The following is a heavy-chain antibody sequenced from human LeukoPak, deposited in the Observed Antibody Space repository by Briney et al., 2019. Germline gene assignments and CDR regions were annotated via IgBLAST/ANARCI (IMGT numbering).Heavy chain of an antibody. Sequence: SETLSLTCSVSDGSINSYYWNWSRRPPGKGLEWIGYIYYNGNTNYSPSLKSRVTMSVDTSKNLFSLKVSSVTAADTAVYYCARGRSNYYGMDVWGQGTTVTVSS. CDR2: IYYNGNT. J-gene: IGHJ6*02. CDR1: DGSINSYY. CDR3: ARGRSNYYGMDV. V-gene: IGHV4-59*01. D-gene: IGHD1-26*01.